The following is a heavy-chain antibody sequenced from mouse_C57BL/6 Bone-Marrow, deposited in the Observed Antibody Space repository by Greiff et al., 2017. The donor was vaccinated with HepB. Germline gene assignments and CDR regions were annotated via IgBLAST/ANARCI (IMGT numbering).Heavy chain of an antibody. D-gene: IGHD2-3*01. Sequence: QVQLQQPGAELVMPGASVKLSCKASGYTFTSYWMHWVKQRPGQGLEWIGEIDPSDSYTNYNQKFKGKSTLTVDKSSSTAYMQLSSLTSEDSAVYYCARNEDGGYYQAWFAYWGQETLVTVSA. CDR2: IDPSDSYT. J-gene: IGHJ3*01. CDR1: GYTFTSYW. V-gene: IGHV1-69*01. CDR3: ARNEDGGYYQAWFAY.